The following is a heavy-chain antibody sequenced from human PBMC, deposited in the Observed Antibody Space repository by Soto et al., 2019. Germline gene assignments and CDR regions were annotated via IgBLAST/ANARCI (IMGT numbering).Heavy chain of an antibody. V-gene: IGHV3-23*01. D-gene: IGHD6-19*01. Sequence: EVPLLESGGDLVQPGGSLRLSCAASGFTFSSYAMSWVRQAPGKGLEWVSAISGSGVSTYYADSVKGRFTISRDNSKNTLYLQMNSLRGEDTAVYYCAKEGEHSSGWANFDYWGQGTLVTVSS. J-gene: IGHJ4*02. CDR2: ISGSGVST. CDR1: GFTFSSYA. CDR3: AKEGEHSSGWANFDY.